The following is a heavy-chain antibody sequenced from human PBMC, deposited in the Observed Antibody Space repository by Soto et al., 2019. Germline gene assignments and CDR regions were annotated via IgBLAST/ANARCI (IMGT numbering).Heavy chain of an antibody. Sequence: SETLSLTCTVSGGSISSGDYYCSWIRQPPGKGMEWIGYIYYSGSTYYNPSLTSRVTISVDTSKNQFSLKLSSVTAADTAVYYCARDRGIAAAGTLFDPWGQGTLVTVSS. J-gene: IGHJ5*02. CDR1: GGSISSGDYY. CDR3: ARDRGIAAAGTLFDP. CDR2: IYYSGST. D-gene: IGHD6-13*01. V-gene: IGHV4-30-4*01.